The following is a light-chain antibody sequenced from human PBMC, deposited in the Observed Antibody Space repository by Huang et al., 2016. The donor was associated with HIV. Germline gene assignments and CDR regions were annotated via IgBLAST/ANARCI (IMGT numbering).Light chain of an antibody. CDR2: EAS. V-gene: IGKV1-33*01. Sequence: DIQMTQSPSSLSASVGDRVTITCQASQELSNYLNWYQQKPGEAPKLLIYEASNLETGVPSRFSGSGSGTYFTFTISSLQPEDIATYYCQQCDNLPFTFGPGTKVNIK. J-gene: IGKJ3*01. CDR3: QQCDNLPFT. CDR1: QELSNY.